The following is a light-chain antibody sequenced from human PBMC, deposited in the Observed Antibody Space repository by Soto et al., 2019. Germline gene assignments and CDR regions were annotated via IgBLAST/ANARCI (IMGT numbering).Light chain of an antibody. CDR3: QQYDNSPWT. J-gene: IGKJ1*01. Sequence: EIVLTQSPGALSLSPGERATLSSRASQSVSSSFLAWYQQKPGQAPRLLIYGASSRATGIPDRFSGSGSGTDFTLTISRLEPEDFAVYYCQQYDNSPWTFGQGTKVEIK. CDR2: GAS. V-gene: IGKV3-20*01. CDR1: QSVSSSF.